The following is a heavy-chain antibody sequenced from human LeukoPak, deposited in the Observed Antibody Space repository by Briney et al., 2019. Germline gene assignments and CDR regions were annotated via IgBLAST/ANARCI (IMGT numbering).Heavy chain of an antibody. CDR2: ISWNSGSM. D-gene: IGHD6-13*01. J-gene: IGHJ4*02. CDR3: VKGGRSSWYILFN. CDR1: GFTFDDYA. Sequence: GGSLRLSCAASGFTFDDYAMHWVRQASGKGLEWVSGISWNSGSMSYADAVKGRFTISRDNAKNSLYLQMNSLRAEDTALYYCVKGGRSSWYILFNWGQGTLVTVSS. V-gene: IGHV3-9*01.